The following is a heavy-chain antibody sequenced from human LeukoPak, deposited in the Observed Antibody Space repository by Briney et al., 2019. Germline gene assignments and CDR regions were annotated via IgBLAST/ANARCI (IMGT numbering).Heavy chain of an antibody. J-gene: IGHJ4*02. CDR2: IYPASGGT. Sequence: ASVKVSCKASGYTFTGFYIYWVRQAPGQGLEWMGWIYPASGGTNYAQKFQGRVTMTRDTSITTAYMELRRLRPDDTAVYYCVRASGYDYPSDYWGQGTQVTVSS. CDR3: VRASGYDYPSDY. V-gene: IGHV1-2*02. D-gene: IGHD5-12*01. CDR1: GYTFTGFY.